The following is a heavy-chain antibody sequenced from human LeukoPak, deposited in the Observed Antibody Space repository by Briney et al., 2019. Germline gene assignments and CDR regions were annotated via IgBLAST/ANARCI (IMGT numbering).Heavy chain of an antibody. CDR1: GGSISSYY. CDR2: IYYSGST. CDR3: ARLTGYDWESSFDY. V-gene: IGHV4-59*01. J-gene: IGHJ4*02. D-gene: IGHD5-12*01. Sequence: SETLSLACTISGGSISSYYWSWIRQPPGKGLELIGYIYYSGSTNYNPSLRSRVTMSVDTSKNQFSLKLSSVTAADTAVYFCARLTGYDWESSFDYWGQGTLVTVSS.